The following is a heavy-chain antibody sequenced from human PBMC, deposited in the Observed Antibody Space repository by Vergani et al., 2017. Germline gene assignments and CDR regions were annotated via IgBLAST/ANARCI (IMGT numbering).Heavy chain of an antibody. V-gene: IGHV1-69*11. J-gene: IGHJ4*02. Sequence: QVQLVQSGAEVKKPGSSVKVSCKASGGTFSSYAISWVRQAPGQGLEWMGRIIPILGTANYAQKFQGRVTITADESTSTAYMELSSLRSDDTAVYYCATVASSGYWYYFDYWGQGTLVTVSS. CDR1: GGTFSSYA. CDR2: IIPILGTA. CDR3: ATVASSGYWYYFDY. D-gene: IGHD3-22*01.